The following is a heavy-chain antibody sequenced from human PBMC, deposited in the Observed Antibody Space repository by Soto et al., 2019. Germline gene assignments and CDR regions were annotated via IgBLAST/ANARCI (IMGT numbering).Heavy chain of an antibody. D-gene: IGHD5-18*01. CDR3: FKSGYTPSNLFEY. CDR2: ISNTGGRT. Sequence: PGGYVRLSSAASGVSFDNYAMRWVRQAPGKGLEWVSYISNTGGRTNYADSVKGRFSISRDNSKNTLYLQMNSLRVDDTAIYYCFKSGYTPSNLFEYRGQRSPVTVSS. CDR1: GVSFDNYA. J-gene: IGHJ5*01. V-gene: IGHV3-23*01.